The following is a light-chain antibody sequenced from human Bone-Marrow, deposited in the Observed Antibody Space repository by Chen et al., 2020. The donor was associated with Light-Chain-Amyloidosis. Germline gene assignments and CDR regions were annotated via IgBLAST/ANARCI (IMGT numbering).Light chain of an antibody. CDR2: RDT. J-gene: IGLJ2*01. CDR1: DLPTKY. V-gene: IGLV3-25*03. Sequence: SYELTQPPPVSVSPGQTARITCSGDDLPTKYAYWYQQKPGQAPVLVIRRDTERPSGISERFSGSRSGTTATLTISGVQAEDEADYHCQSADSSGTYEVIFGGGTKLTVL. CDR3: QSADSSGTYEVI.